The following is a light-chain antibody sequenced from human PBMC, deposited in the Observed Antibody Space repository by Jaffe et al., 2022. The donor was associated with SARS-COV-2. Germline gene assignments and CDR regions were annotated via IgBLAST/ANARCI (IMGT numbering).Light chain of an antibody. Sequence: ENVLTQSPATLSLSPGERATLSCRASLPPGGYIVWYQQKPGQAPRLLIYNVSKRATGIPARFSGSGSGTDFTLTVSSLEPEDFAVYYCQQRGGWPPTFGGGTKVEI. CDR2: NVS. CDR3: QQRGGWPPT. J-gene: IGKJ4*01. CDR1: LPPGGY. V-gene: IGKV3-11*01.